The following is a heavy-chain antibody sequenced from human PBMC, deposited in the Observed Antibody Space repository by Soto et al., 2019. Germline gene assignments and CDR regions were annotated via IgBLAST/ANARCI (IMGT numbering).Heavy chain of an antibody. CDR3: ARAPATPSILGVALPYFFDY. CDR1: GGSISSGTSY. Sequence: QVQLQESGPGLVKPSQTLSLTCTVSGGSISSGTSYWSWLRQRPGQGLEWIGYIFYSGSFYYTPSLRGRVMILADTSKNQFTLRLSSVTAADTAVSYCARAPATPSILGVALPYFFDYWGQGALGTVSS. CDR2: IFYSGSF. J-gene: IGHJ4*02. D-gene: IGHD3-3*01. V-gene: IGHV4-31*03.